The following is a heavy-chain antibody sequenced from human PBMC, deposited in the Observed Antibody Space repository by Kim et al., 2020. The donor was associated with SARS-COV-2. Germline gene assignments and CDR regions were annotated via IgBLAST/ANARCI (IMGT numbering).Heavy chain of an antibody. D-gene: IGHD3-10*01. CDR2: IWYDGSNK. V-gene: IGHV3-33*01. CDR3: ARVDSITMFDY. CDR1: GFTFSSYG. Sequence: GGSLRLSCAASGFTFSSYGMHWVRQAPGKGLEWVAVIWYDGSNKYYADSVKGRFTISRDNSKNTLYLQMNSLRAEDTAVYYCARVDSITMFDYWGQGTLVTVSS. J-gene: IGHJ4*02.